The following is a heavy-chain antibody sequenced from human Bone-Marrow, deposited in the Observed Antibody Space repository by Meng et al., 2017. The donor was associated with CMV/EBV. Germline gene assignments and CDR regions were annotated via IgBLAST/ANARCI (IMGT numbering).Heavy chain of an antibody. D-gene: IGHD2-2*01. CDR3: ARGRGTYCSSTSCRPRVYYYYGMDV. CDR2: ISSSSSYI. Sequence: GESLKISCAASGFTFSSYSMNWVRQAPGKGLEWVSSISSSSSYIYYADSVKGRFTISRDNAKNSLYLQMNSLRAEDTAVYYCARGRGTYCSSTSCRPRVYYYYGMDVWGQGTTVTVSS. CDR1: GFTFSSYS. J-gene: IGHJ6*02. V-gene: IGHV3-21*01.